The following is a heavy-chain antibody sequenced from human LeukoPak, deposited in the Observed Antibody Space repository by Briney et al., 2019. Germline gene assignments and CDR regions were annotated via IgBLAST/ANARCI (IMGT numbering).Heavy chain of an antibody. J-gene: IGHJ5*02. D-gene: IGHD5-24*01. Sequence: GGSLRPSCAASGFTFSSYEMNWVRQAPGKGLEWVSYISSSGSTIYYADSVKGRFTISRDNAKNSLYLQMNSLRAEDTAVYYCARDLGWLQLRGFDPWGQGTLVTVSS. CDR3: ARDLGWLQLRGFDP. V-gene: IGHV3-48*03. CDR2: ISSSGSTI. CDR1: GFTFSSYE.